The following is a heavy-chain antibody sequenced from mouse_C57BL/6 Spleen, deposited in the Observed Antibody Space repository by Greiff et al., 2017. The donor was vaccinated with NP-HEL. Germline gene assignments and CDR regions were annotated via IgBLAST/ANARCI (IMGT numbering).Heavy chain of an antibody. Sequence: QVQLKESGAELARPGASVKMSCKASGYTFTSYTMHWVKQRPGQGLEWIGYINPSSGYTKYNQKFKDKATLTADKSSSTAYMQLSSLTSEDSAVYYCARDYYGSSSWYFDVWGTGTTVTVSS. J-gene: IGHJ1*03. CDR3: ARDYYGSSSWYFDV. D-gene: IGHD1-1*01. CDR2: INPSSGYT. V-gene: IGHV1-4*01. CDR1: GYTFTSYT.